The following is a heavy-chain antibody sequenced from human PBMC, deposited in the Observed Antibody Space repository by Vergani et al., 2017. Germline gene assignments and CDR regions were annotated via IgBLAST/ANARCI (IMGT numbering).Heavy chain of an antibody. CDR2: IYHSGST. V-gene: IGHV4-30-2*01. CDR3: ARGSRYGRGGSCYFEAFDI. J-gene: IGHJ3*02. Sequence: QLQLQESGSGLVKPSQTLSLTCAVSGGSISSGGYSWSWIRQPPGKGLEWIGYIYHSGSTYYNPSLKSRVTITVDRSKNQFSLKLSSVTAADTAVYYCARGSRYGRGGSCYFEAFDIWGRGTMVTVSS. D-gene: IGHD2-15*01. CDR1: GGSISSGGYS.